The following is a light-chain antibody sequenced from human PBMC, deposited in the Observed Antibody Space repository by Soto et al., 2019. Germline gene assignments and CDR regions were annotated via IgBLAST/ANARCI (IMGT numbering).Light chain of an antibody. CDR2: AAS. J-gene: IGKJ1*01. V-gene: IGKV1-27*01. Sequence: DIQVTQAPACVSASVGGQVTITCRAGQDIGSWLSWYQHKPGKAPKLLIYAASTLQSGVPSRFTGSGSGTDFTLTITGLQPEDFATYYCQNYNSAPWTFGRGTKVDIK. CDR3: QNYNSAPWT. CDR1: QDIGSW.